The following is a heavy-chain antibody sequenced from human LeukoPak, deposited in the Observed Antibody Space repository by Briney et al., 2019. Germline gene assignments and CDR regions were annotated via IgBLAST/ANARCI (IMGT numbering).Heavy chain of an antibody. D-gene: IGHD2-21*02. CDR2: INRRGHT. J-gene: IGHJ4*02. CDR3: AKEVDCPSDCLFFHS. Sequence: GGSLRLSCAASGFTFDRFTIHWVRQTPGKGLEWVSLINRRGHTFYADSVKGRFTISRDNSRNSVFLQMNSLRPEDTALYHCAKEVDCPSDCLFFHSWGQGTLVTVSS. V-gene: IGHV3-43*01. CDR1: GFTFDRFT.